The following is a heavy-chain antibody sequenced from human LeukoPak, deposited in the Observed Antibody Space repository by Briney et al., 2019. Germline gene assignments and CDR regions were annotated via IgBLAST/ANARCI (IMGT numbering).Heavy chain of an antibody. CDR1: GYTFTSYY. J-gene: IGHJ4*02. V-gene: IGHV1-46*01. Sequence: ASVKVSCKASGYTFTSYYMHWVRQAPGQGLEWMGLINPTGGSTGYAQKFQGRVTISRDNSKNTLYLQMNSLRAEDTAVYYCARGPSGYHNTGGQGTLVTVSS. CDR3: ARGPSGYHNT. CDR2: INPTGGST. D-gene: IGHD5-12*01.